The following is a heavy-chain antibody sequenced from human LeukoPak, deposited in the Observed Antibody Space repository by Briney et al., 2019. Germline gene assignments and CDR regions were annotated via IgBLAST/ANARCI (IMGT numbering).Heavy chain of an antibody. CDR2: ISWNRGSI. D-gene: IGHD3-3*01. CDR3: ERGVFGGGFSVGVDV. Sequence: GRSLRLSCAASGFTFDDYAMHWVRQAPGKGLEWVSGISWNRGSIGYADSVKGRFTISRDNAKNSLYLQMNSLRAEDTALYYGERGVFGGGFSVGVDVGGKGTRVPVPS. CDR1: GFTFDDYA. J-gene: IGHJ6*04. V-gene: IGHV3-9*01.